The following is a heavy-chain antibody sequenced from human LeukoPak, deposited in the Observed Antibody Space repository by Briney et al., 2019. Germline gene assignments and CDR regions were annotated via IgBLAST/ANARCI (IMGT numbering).Heavy chain of an antibody. CDR2: IYSGGST. CDR3: AGNYGPYYFDY. Sequence: GGSLRLSCAASGFTVSSNYMTWVRQAPGKGLEWVSVIYSGGSTYYADSVKGRFTISRDNSKNTLYLQMNSLRAEDTAVYYCAGNYGPYYFDYWGQGTLVTVSS. D-gene: IGHD3-10*01. CDR1: GFTVSSNY. V-gene: IGHV3-53*01. J-gene: IGHJ4*02.